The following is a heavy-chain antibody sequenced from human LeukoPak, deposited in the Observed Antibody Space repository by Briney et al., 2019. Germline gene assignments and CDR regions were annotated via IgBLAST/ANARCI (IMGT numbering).Heavy chain of an antibody. CDR3: ARRARHNYYDSSGYYFLSAFDI. D-gene: IGHD3-22*01. V-gene: IGHV5-51*01. Sequence: GESLKISCKGSGYSFTSYWIGWVRQMPGKGLEWMGIIYPGDSDTRCSPSFQGQVTISADKSISTAYLQWSSLKASDTAMYYCARRARHNYYDSSGYYFLSAFDIWGQGTMVTVSS. CDR1: GYSFTSYW. CDR2: IYPGDSDT. J-gene: IGHJ3*02.